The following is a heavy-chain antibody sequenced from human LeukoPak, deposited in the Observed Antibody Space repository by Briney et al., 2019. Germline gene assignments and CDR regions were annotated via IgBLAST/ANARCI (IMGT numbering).Heavy chain of an antibody. J-gene: IGHJ4*02. D-gene: IGHD2-15*01. CDR3: ANDGGNIVVVEYYFDY. Sequence: GSSLRLSCAASGFTFSRCGMHWVRQAPGKGLEWVAVISYDGTNKNYADSVKGRFTISRDNSKTTLYLQMNSLRAEDTAVYYCANDGGNIVVVEYYFDYWGQGTLVTVSS. CDR2: ISYDGTNK. CDR1: GFTFSRCG. V-gene: IGHV3-30*18.